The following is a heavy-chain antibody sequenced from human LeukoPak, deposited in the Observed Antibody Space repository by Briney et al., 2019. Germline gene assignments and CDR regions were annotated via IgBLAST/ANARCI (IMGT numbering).Heavy chain of an antibody. Sequence: SETLSLTCTVSGYSISSGYYWGWIRQPPGKGLEWIGSIYHSGSTYYNPSLKSRVTISVDTSKNQFSLKLSSVTAADTAVYYCARDGSGIAAAGPDYWGQGTLVTVSS. CDR2: IYHSGST. CDR1: GYSISSGYY. CDR3: ARDGSGIAAAGPDY. D-gene: IGHD6-13*01. J-gene: IGHJ4*02. V-gene: IGHV4-38-2*02.